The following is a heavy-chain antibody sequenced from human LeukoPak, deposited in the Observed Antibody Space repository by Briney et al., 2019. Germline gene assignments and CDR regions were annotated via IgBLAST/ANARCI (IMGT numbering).Heavy chain of an antibody. CDR1: GFTFSSYG. J-gene: IGHJ4*02. CDR2: ISGSGGNT. Sequence: GGSLRLSCAASGFTFSSYGMNWVRQAPGKGLEWVSAISGSGGNTYYADSVKGRFTISRDNSKNTLYLQMNSLRAEHTALYYCAKPAKTDYADYWGQGTLVTVSS. D-gene: IGHD1-14*01. CDR3: AKPAKTDYADY. V-gene: IGHV3-23*01.